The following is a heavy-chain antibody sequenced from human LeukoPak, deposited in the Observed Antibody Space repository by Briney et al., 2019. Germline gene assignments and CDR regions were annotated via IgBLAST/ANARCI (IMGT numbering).Heavy chain of an antibody. V-gene: IGHV4-39*01. D-gene: IGHD3-10*01. CDR2: IYYSGST. Sequence: PSETLSLTCTVSGGSISSSSYYWGWIRQPPGKGLEWIGSIYYSGSTYYNPSLKSRVTISVDTSKNQFSLKLSSVTAADRAVYYCARMPYYYGSGSFDCWGQGTLVTVSS. CDR1: GGSISSSSYY. J-gene: IGHJ4*02. CDR3: ARMPYYYGSGSFDC.